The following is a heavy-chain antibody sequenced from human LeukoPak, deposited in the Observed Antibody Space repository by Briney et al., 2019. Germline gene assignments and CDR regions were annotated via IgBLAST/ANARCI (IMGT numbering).Heavy chain of an antibody. Sequence: GGSLRLSCAASRFTFSSYAMHWVRQAPGKGLEWVSSISSSSSYIYYADSVKGRFTISRDNAKNSLYLQMNSLRAEDTAVYYCARDWQEYSSSHRHYYYYMDVWGKGTTVTVSS. CDR2: ISSSSSYI. V-gene: IGHV3-21*01. CDR1: RFTFSSYA. J-gene: IGHJ6*03. D-gene: IGHD6-6*01. CDR3: ARDWQEYSSSHRHYYYYMDV.